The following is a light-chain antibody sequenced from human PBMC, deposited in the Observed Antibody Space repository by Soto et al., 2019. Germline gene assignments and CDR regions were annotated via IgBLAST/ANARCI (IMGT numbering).Light chain of an antibody. J-gene: IGKJ2*01. CDR3: QQFYSIPHT. Sequence: IVMTQSPDSLAVSLGERATINCKSSQNLVYGPNTKNYLVWYQQKPGQPPKLLIYWASIRESGVPDRFSGSGSGTDFTLTISSLQAEDVAVYYCQQFYSIPHTFGQGTKLEIK. CDR1: QNLVYGPNTKNY. CDR2: WAS. V-gene: IGKV4-1*01.